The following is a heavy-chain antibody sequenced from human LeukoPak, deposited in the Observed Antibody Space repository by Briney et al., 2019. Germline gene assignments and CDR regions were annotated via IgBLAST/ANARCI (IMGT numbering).Heavy chain of an antibody. D-gene: IGHD3-22*01. CDR3: AKDDRAYYDSSGYYPH. Sequence: PGGSLRLSCAASGLSFSAYAMGWVRQAPGKGLEWVSAISGSGGSTYYADSVKGRFTISRDNSKNTLYLQMNSLRAEDTAVYYCAKDDRAYYDSSGYYPHWGQGTLVTVSS. CDR2: ISGSGGST. CDR1: GLSFSAYA. V-gene: IGHV3-23*01. J-gene: IGHJ4*02.